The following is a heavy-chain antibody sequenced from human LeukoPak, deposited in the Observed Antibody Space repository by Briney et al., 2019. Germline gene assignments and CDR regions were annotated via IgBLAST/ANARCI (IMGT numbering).Heavy chain of an antibody. J-gene: IGHJ2*01. CDR2: IYYSGST. Sequence: SETLSLTCTVSGGSISSGDYYWSWIRQPPGKGLGWIGYIYYSGSTYYNPSLKSRVTISVDTSKNQFSLKLSSVTAADTAVYYCARGRSGYDFWYFDLWGRGTLVTVSS. CDR1: GGSISSGDYY. D-gene: IGHD5-12*01. V-gene: IGHV4-30-4*01. CDR3: ARGRSGYDFWYFDL.